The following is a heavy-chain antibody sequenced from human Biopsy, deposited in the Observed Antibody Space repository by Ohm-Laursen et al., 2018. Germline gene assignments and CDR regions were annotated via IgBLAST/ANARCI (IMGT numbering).Heavy chain of an antibody. V-gene: IGHV1-2*02. D-gene: IGHD3-22*01. J-gene: IGHJ5*02. CDR2: INAKTGDT. CDR3: TRGGYYYDSLAYYYWFDP. CDR1: GYTFTGYH. Sequence: VASVKVSCKASGYTFTGYHVHWVRQAPGQGLEWMGWINAKTGDTNYAQKFQGRVTMTRDTSISTAYVDLSSLRSDVTAVYYCTRGGYYYDSLAYYYWFDPWGQGTLVTVSS.